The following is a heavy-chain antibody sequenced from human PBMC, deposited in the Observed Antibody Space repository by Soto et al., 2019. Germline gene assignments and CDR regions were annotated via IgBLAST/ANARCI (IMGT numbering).Heavy chain of an antibody. D-gene: IGHD2-2*02. Sequence: QVLLVQSGAEVKKSGSSVKVSCKASGGTFSSYAINWVRQAPGQGLEWMGGIIPMFGKANYAENFQGRVTISADESTITAYMELSSLTSDDAAVYYCARGYRDGYFYAMDVLCQGTTVTVSS. J-gene: IGHJ6*02. CDR3: ARGYRDGYFYAMDV. CDR2: IIPMFGKA. V-gene: IGHV1-69*01. CDR1: GGTFSSYA.